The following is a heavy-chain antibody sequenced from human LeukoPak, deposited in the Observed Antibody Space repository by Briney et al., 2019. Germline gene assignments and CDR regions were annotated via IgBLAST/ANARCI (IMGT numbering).Heavy chain of an antibody. Sequence: ASVKVSCKASGYTFTSYGISWVRQAPGQRLEWMGWINAGNGNTKYSQKFQGRVTITRDTSASTAYMELSSLRSEDTAVYYCARSRRVTAAADSYYFDYWGQGTLVTVSS. CDR3: ARSRRVTAAADSYYFDY. D-gene: IGHD6-13*01. J-gene: IGHJ4*02. CDR1: GYTFTSYG. V-gene: IGHV1-3*01. CDR2: INAGNGNT.